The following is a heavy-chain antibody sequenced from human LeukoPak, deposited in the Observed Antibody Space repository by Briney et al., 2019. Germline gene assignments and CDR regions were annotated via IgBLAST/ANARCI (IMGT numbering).Heavy chain of an antibody. CDR3: ARDILHSSSWGVTSYGMDV. CDR1: GYTFTGYY. J-gene: IGHJ6*02. V-gene: IGHV1-2*02. CDR2: INPNSGGT. D-gene: IGHD6-13*01. Sequence: GASVKVSCKASGYTFTGYYMHWVRQAPGQGLEWMGWINPNSGGTNYAQKFQGRVTMTRDTSISTAYMELSRLRSDDTAVYYCARDILHSSSWGVTSYGMDVWGQGTTVTVSS.